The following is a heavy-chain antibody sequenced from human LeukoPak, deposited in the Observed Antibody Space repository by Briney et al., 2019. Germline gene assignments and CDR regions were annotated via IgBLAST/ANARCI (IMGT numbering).Heavy chain of an antibody. CDR1: GGSISHYY. V-gene: IGHV4-59*01. Sequence: SETLSLTCTVSGGSISHYYWRWIRQPPGKGLEWIGYVYYSGSTNYSPSLRSRVTISVDTSKNHFSLKLSSVTAADTAVYYCAREPIVVGIAAFDIWGQGTMVTVSS. D-gene: IGHD2-21*01. CDR2: VYYSGST. CDR3: AREPIVVGIAAFDI. J-gene: IGHJ3*02.